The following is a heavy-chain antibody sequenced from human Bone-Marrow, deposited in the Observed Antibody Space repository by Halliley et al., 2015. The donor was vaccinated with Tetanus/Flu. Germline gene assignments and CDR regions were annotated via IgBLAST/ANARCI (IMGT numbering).Heavy chain of an antibody. V-gene: IGHV4-59*01. CDR2: ISWST. J-gene: IGHJ6*02. Sequence: TLSLTCTVSGGSISSYYWSWIRQPPGKGLEWIGYISWSTNYNPSLKSRVSSSVDTSKNQFSLKLNSVTAADTAVYYCARDPRGWKSDGYFSGMAVWGQGPTVTVSS. CDR3: ARDPRGWKSDGYFSGMAV. CDR1: GGSISSYY. D-gene: IGHD1-1*01.